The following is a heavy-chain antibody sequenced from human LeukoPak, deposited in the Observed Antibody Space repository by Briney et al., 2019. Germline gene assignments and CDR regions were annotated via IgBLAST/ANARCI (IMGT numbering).Heavy chain of an antibody. CDR3: AREVYCSHTTCYYFDY. V-gene: IGHV3-21*01. D-gene: IGHD2/OR15-2a*01. J-gene: IGHJ4*02. CDR1: GFTFSSYS. Sequence: PGGSLRLSRAASGFTFSSYSMNWVRQAPGKGLEWVSSISDSSRYIFYADSVKGRFTISGDNDKNSLYLQMNSLRAEDTAVYYCAREVYCSHTTCYYFDYWGLGTLVTVSS. CDR2: ISDSSRYI.